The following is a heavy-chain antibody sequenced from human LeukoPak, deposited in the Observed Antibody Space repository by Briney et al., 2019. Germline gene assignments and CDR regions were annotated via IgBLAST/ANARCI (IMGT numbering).Heavy chain of an antibody. V-gene: IGHV3-23*01. CDR1: GFTFSSYA. CDR2: ISGSGGST. CDR3: AKEGGRLLYYFDY. Sequence: GGSLRLSCAASGFTFSSYAMSWVRPAPGKGLEWVSAISGSGGSTYYADSVKGRFTISRDNPKNTLYLQMNSLRAEDTAVYYCAKEGGRLLYYFDYWGQGTLVTVSS. J-gene: IGHJ4*02. D-gene: IGHD2/OR15-2a*01.